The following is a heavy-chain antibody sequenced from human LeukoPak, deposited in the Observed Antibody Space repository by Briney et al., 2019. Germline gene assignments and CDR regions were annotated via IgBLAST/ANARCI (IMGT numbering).Heavy chain of an antibody. J-gene: IGHJ4*02. Sequence: ASVKVSCKAAGYIFTTYGSSWVRQAPGQGLEWMGWISAYNGDTYYAQKLQGRLTMTTDTSTNTAYMELRSLRSDDTAVYYCARDHSSSGQLFDFWGQGTPVTVSS. CDR1: GYIFTTYG. V-gene: IGHV1-18*01. CDR2: ISAYNGDT. CDR3: ARDHSSSGQLFDF. D-gene: IGHD6-25*01.